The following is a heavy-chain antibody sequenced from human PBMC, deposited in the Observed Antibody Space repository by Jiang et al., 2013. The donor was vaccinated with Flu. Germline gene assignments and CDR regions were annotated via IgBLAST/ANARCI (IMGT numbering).Heavy chain of an antibody. V-gene: IGHV3-64D*06. CDR2: ISSNGGST. CDR1: GFTFSSYA. D-gene: IGHD6-13*01. Sequence: VQLVESGGGLVQPGGSLRLSCSASGFTFSSYAMHWVRQAPGKGLEYVSAISSNGGSTYYADSVKGRFTISRDNSKNTLYLQMSSLRAEDTAVYYCVKVDDSSSWYWDYGMDVVGTKGTTGHRL. J-gene: IGHJ6*04. CDR3: VKVDDSSSWYWDYGMDV.